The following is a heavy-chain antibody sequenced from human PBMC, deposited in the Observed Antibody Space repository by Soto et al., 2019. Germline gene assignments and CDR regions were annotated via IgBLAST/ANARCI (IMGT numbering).Heavy chain of an antibody. CDR3: ARDSYYDFWSGPADFDY. J-gene: IGHJ4*02. D-gene: IGHD3-3*01. V-gene: IGHV3-21*01. Sequence: GGSLRLSCAASGFTFSSYSMNWVRQAPGKGLEWVSSISSSSSYIYYADSVKGRFTISRDNAKNSLYLQMNSLRAEDTAVYYCARDSYYDFWSGPADFDYWGQGTLVTVSS. CDR1: GFTFSSYS. CDR2: ISSSSSYI.